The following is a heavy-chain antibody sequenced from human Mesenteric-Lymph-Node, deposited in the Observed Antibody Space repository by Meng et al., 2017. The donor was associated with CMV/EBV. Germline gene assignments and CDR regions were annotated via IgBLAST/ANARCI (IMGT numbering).Heavy chain of an antibody. D-gene: IGHD5-18*01. J-gene: IGHJ4*02. CDR1: GLTFDNYA. V-gene: IGHV3-9*01. CDR3: ARGYGYDVNY. CDR2: LIWPSANM. Sequence: GGSLRLSCAASGLTFDNYALQWVRPAPGKGLEWVSGLIWPSANMGYADSVKGRLTISRDNAKNSLYLQMNSLRAEDTAVYYCARGYGYDVNYWGQGTLVTVSS.